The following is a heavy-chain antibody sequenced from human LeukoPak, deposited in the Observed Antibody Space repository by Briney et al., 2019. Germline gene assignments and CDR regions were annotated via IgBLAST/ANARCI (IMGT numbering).Heavy chain of an antibody. CDR2: IIPIFGTA. Sequence: SVKVSCKASGGTFSSYAISWVRQAPGQGLEWMGGIIPIFGTANYAQKFQGRVTITADESTSTAYMELSSLRSEDTAVYYCARSRVVPAATWYNWFDPWGQGTLVTVSS. V-gene: IGHV1-69*13. J-gene: IGHJ5*02. CDR3: ARSRVVPAATWYNWFDP. D-gene: IGHD2-2*01. CDR1: GGTFSSYA.